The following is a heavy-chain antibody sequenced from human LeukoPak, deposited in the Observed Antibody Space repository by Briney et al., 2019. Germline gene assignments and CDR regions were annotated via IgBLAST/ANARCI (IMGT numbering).Heavy chain of an antibody. CDR3: ARHVYGDQYYYGMDV. J-gene: IGHJ6*02. CDR1: GGSISSYY. Sequence: MPSETLSLTCTVSGGSISSYYWSWIRQPPGKGLEWIGYISYSGSTNYNPSLKSRVTISVDTSKNQFSLKLSSVTAADTAVYYCARHVYGDQYYYGMDVWGQGTTVTVSS. D-gene: IGHD4-17*01. CDR2: ISYSGST. V-gene: IGHV4-59*08.